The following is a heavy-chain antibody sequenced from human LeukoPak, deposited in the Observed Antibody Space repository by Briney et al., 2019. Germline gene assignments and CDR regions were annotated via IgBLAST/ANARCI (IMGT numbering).Heavy chain of an antibody. D-gene: IGHD2-15*01. J-gene: IGHJ6*02. Sequence: SETLSLTCTVSGGSISSGGYYWSWIRQHPGKGLEWIGYIYYSGSTYYNPSLKSRVTISVDTSKNQFSLKLSSVTAADTAVYYCARAACSGGSCYSTYYYYGMDVWGQGTTVTVSS. V-gene: IGHV4-31*03. CDR1: GGSISSGGYY. CDR3: ARAACSGGSCYSTYYYYGMDV. CDR2: IYYSGST.